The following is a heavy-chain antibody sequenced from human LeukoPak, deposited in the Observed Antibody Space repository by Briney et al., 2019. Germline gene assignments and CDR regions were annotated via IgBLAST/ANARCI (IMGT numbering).Heavy chain of an antibody. CDR1: GGSISSSSYY. CDR3: ARQNSGFIAAAGRFDY. V-gene: IGHV4-39*01. J-gene: IGHJ4*02. Sequence: PSETLSLTCTVSGGSISSSSYYWGWIRQPPGKGLEWIGSIYYSGSTYYNPSLKSRVTISVDTSKNQFSLKLSSVTAADTAVYYCARQNSGFIAAAGRFDYWGQGTLVTVSS. CDR2: IYYSGST. D-gene: IGHD6-13*01.